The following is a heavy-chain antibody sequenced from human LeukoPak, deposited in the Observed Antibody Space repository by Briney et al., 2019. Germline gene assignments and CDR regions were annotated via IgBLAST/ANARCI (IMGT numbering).Heavy chain of an antibody. V-gene: IGHV3-23*01. Sequence: GGSWRLFCAASGFTFGSYAMNWVRQAPGKGLEWVSAISGSGSSTYYADPVKGRFTISRDNSKNTLFLQMNTLRAEDTAVYYCAKEKSGDGFDIWGQGTMVTVSS. CDR2: ISGSGSST. J-gene: IGHJ3*02. CDR1: GFTFGSYA. CDR3: AKEKSGDGFDI.